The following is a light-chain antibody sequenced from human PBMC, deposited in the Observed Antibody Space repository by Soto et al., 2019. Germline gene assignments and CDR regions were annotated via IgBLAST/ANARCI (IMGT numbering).Light chain of an antibody. V-gene: IGKV1-39*01. CDR3: QQSYSTPFT. Sequence: DIQMTQSPSSLSASVGDRVTITCRASQSISSYLNWYQQKPGKAPKLLIYAASSLQSGVPSRFSGSGSGTNFTLTIRSLQPEDFATYYCQQSYSTPFTFGPGTKLDIK. J-gene: IGKJ3*01. CDR2: AAS. CDR1: QSISSY.